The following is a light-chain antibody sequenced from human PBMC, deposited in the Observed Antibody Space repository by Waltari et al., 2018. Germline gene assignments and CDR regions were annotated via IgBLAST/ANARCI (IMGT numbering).Light chain of an antibody. CDR2: NAS. CDR3: QQYHDWPLT. CDR1: QSVGHY. Sequence: ENVMTQSPAILSVSPGERATLSCRASQSVGHYLAWYQHQPGQTPRLPIHNASTRLTGIPARFSGSGSGTEFTLTISSLQSEDSALYYCQQYHDWPLTFGGGTRVEIK. J-gene: IGKJ4*01. V-gene: IGKV3D-15*01.